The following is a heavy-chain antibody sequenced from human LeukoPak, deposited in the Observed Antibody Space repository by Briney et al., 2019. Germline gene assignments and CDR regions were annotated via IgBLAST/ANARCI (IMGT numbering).Heavy chain of an antibody. CDR3: AKGIAAAGSYYGIDV. Sequence: GGSLRLSCAASGFTFSSYAMSWVRQAPGKGLEWVSAISGSGGSTYYADSVKGRFTISRDNSKNTLYLQMNSLRAEDTAVYYCAKGIAAAGSYYGIDVWGRGTTVTVSS. D-gene: IGHD6-13*01. CDR2: ISGSGGST. CDR1: GFTFSSYA. J-gene: IGHJ6*02. V-gene: IGHV3-23*01.